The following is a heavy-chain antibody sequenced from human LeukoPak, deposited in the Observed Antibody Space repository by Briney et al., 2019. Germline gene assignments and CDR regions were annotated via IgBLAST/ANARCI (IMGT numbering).Heavy chain of an antibody. Sequence: GRSLRLSCAASGFTVSDNYMNWVRQAPGKGLEWASVIYSGGSTYYADSVKGRFTISRDNSKNTAYLQMNSLRAEDTAVYYCARDGKGWFGYWGQGTLVSVSS. CDR3: ARDGKGWFGY. CDR1: GFTVSDNY. CDR2: IYSGGST. V-gene: IGHV3-66*01. J-gene: IGHJ5*01. D-gene: IGHD1-26*01.